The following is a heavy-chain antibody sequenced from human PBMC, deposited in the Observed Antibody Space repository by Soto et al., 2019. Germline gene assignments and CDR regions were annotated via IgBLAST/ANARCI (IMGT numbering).Heavy chain of an antibody. CDR3: ARGGDRTGYYYGMDV. D-gene: IGHD3-10*01. J-gene: IGHJ6*02. V-gene: IGHV4-59*01. CDR2: IYYSGST. CDR1: GGSISSYY. Sequence: SETLSLTCTVSGGSISSYYWSWIRQPPGKGLEWIGYIYYSGSTNYNPSLKSRVTISVDTSKNQFSLRLSSVTAADTAVYYCARGGDRTGYYYGMDVWGQGTTVTVSS.